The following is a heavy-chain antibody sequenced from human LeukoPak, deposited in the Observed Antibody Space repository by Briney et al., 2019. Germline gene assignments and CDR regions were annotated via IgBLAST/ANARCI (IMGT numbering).Heavy chain of an antibody. Sequence: GGSLRLSCAASGFTVSSNYMSWVRQAPGKGLEWVSIIYSGGSTYYADSVKGRFTISRDNSKNTLYLQMNSLRAEDTAVYYCAREKAVADPFDYWGQGTLVTVSS. CDR3: AREKAVADPFDY. D-gene: IGHD6-19*01. CDR1: GFTVSSNY. J-gene: IGHJ4*02. CDR2: IYSGGST. V-gene: IGHV3-66*01.